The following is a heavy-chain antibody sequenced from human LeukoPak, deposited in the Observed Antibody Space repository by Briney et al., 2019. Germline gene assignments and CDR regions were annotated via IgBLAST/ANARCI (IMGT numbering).Heavy chain of an antibody. CDR2: ISPAGGTT. V-gene: IGHV3-23*01. J-gene: IGHJ4*02. CDR1: GFTFSSYA. D-gene: IGHD1-1*01. Sequence: GGSLRLSCAASGFTFSSYAMSWVRQAPGRGLEWVSSISPAGGTTYYADSVKGRFTISRDNSKNTLYLQMNSLRAEDTAVYYCARDGLEPADYWGQGTLVTVSS. CDR3: ARDGLEPADY.